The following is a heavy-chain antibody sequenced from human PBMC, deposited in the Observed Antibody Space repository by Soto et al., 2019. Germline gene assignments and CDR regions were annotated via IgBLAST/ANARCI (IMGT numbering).Heavy chain of an antibody. CDR2: IYYSGST. D-gene: IGHD3-16*01. J-gene: IGHJ4*02. CDR3: ARGEERGAMPSGY. CDR1: GGSISSYY. Sequence: QVQLQESGPGLVKPSETLSLTCTVSGGSISSYYWSWIRQPPGKGLEWIGYIYYSGSTNYNPSLKRRVTLSVDTSNNQFSLKLSSVTAADTAVYYCARGEERGAMPSGYWGQGTLVTVSS. V-gene: IGHV4-59*01.